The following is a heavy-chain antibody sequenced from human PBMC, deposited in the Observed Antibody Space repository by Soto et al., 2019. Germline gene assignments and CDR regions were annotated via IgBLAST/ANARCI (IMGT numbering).Heavy chain of an antibody. V-gene: IGHV3-30-3*01. CDR1: GFTYSTYT. CDR2: ISYDGNNK. Sequence: PGGSLRLSCAASGFTYSTYTMHWVRQAPGKGLEWVAVISYDGNNKFYADSVKGRFTISRDSTKQTLYLQMNSLRPDDTAMYYCARYGVSSTEYSWNYRAQLAYWGQRAPVPGSS. CDR3: ARYGVSSTEYSWNYRAQLAY. D-gene: IGHD1-7*01. J-gene: IGHJ4*02.